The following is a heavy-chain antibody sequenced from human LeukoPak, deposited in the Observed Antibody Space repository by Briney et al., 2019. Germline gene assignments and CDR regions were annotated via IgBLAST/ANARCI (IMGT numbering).Heavy chain of an antibody. CDR3: AKPRGLTIVGAHFDY. V-gene: IGHV3-23*01. CDR2: ISAGDST. CDR1: AFTFNSYA. Sequence: PGGSLRLSCAASAFTFNSYAMSWIRQAPGKGLEWVSTISAGDSTYYPDSVKGRFIISRDNSKNTLYLQMNSLRAEGTALYYCAKPRGLTIVGAHFDYWGQGTLVTVSS. J-gene: IGHJ4*02. D-gene: IGHD1-26*01.